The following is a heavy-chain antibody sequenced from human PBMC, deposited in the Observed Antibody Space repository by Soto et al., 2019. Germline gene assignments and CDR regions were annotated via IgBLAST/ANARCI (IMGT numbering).Heavy chain of an antibody. CDR1: GFSLSTSGVG. J-gene: IGHJ5*02. CDR3: AHSLDWFDP. V-gene: IGHV2-5*02. CDR2: IYWDDDK. Sequence: QITLKESGPTLVKPTQTLTLTCTFSGFSLSTSGVGVGWIRQPPGKALEWLALIYWDDDKRYSPSLKSMLTITKDTSKNQVVLTMTKMDPVDTATYYCAHSLDWFDPWGQGTLVTVSS. D-gene: IGHD3-16*01.